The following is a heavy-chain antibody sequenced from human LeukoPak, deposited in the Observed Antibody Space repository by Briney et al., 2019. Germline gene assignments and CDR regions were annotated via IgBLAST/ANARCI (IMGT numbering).Heavy chain of an antibody. CDR1: GGSISSGGYS. CDR3: AGTPTATKGWMDI. D-gene: IGHD4-17*01. CDR2: IYHSGST. Sequence: PSETLSLTCAVSGGSISSGGYSWSWIRQPPGKGLEWIGYIYHSGSTHYNPPLKSRATISVDRSKNQFSLKLSSVTAADTAVYYCAGTPTATKGWMDIWGQGTMVTVSS. J-gene: IGHJ3*02. V-gene: IGHV4-30-2*01.